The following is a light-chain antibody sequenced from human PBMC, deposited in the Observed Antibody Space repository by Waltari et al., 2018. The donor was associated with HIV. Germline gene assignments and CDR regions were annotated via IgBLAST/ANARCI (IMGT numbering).Light chain of an antibody. CDR3: QTWDSNIL. CDR1: KLGDKY. J-gene: IGLJ2*01. V-gene: IGLV3-1*01. Sequence: SYELTQPPSVSVSPGQTASLTCSGDKLGDKYACWYQQKPGQSPVLVIYQDDKRPSGIPERFSGSNSGNTATLTISGTQAIDEADYYCQTWDSNILFGGGTKLTVL. CDR2: QDD.